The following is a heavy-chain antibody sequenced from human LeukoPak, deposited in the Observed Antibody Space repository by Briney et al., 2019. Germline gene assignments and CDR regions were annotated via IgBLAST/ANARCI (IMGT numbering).Heavy chain of an antibody. CDR2: FIPIFGTA. Sequence: SVTVSCTASGGAFSSYAISWVRQAPGQGLEWMGGFIPIFGTANYAQKFQGRVTITADESTSTAYMELSSLRSVDTAVYACSCSCSISIVRGGLDDIDVWGKGTRVTVSS. J-gene: IGHJ3*01. D-gene: IGHD3-10*01. V-gene: IGHV1-69*13. CDR3: SCSCSISIVRGGLDDIDV. CDR1: GGAFSSYA.